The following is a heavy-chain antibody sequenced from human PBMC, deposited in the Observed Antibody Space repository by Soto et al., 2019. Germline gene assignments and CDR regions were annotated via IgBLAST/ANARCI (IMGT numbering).Heavy chain of an antibody. Sequence: QVQLVQSGAEVKKPGASVKVSCKASGYTFTSSGISWVRQAPGQGPEWMGWLSTYNGDTNYAQKFQGTGTMNTDTSTSTAYMDLRSLRSDDRAVYYCARTVAGYFDSWGQGTLVTVSS. D-gene: IGHD6-19*01. V-gene: IGHV1-18*01. J-gene: IGHJ4*02. CDR3: ARTVAGYFDS. CDR1: GYTFTSSG. CDR2: LSTYNGDT.